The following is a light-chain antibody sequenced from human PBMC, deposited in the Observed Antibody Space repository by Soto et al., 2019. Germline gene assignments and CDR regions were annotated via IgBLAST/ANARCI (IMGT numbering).Light chain of an antibody. CDR2: WAY. Sequence: DIVMTQSPDSLAMSLGERATINCKSSQSVLCTLNKRNYLSWYQQKPGQPPKLLIYWAYTRDSGVPDRFSGSGSGTEFTLTISSLQAEDAAVYYCQQYYTTPTITFGQGTRLEIK. CDR3: QQYYTTPTIT. J-gene: IGKJ5*01. CDR1: QSVLCTLNKRNY. V-gene: IGKV4-1*01.